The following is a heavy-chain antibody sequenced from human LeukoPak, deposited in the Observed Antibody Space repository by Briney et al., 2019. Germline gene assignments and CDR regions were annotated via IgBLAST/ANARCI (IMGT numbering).Heavy chain of an antibody. J-gene: IGHJ4*02. Sequence: GESLKISCKASGYSFSSYWIGWVRQTPGKGLEWMGIMYPGDSDIRYSPSFQGQVTISADKSISTAYLQWSSLQASDTAMYYCARSTYTSGYSDYWGQGTLVTVSS. CDR2: MYPGDSDI. CDR1: GYSFSSYW. V-gene: IGHV5-51*01. CDR3: ARSTYTSGYSDY. D-gene: IGHD6-19*01.